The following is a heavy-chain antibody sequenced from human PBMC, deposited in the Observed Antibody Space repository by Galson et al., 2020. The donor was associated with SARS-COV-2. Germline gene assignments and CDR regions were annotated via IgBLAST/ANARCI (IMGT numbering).Heavy chain of an antibody. Sequence: TLSLTCSVSGGSISSTSYLWGWIRQPPGKGLEWIGSIYNTGSTQYNPSLKSRATISVDTSKNHFSLKLSSVTAADTAVYYCARDATSSGWFNWFDPWGRGTLVTVSS. D-gene: IGHD6-19*01. J-gene: IGHJ5*02. CDR1: GGSISSTSYL. CDR3: ARDATSSGWFNWFDP. V-gene: IGHV4-39*07. CDR2: IYNTGST.